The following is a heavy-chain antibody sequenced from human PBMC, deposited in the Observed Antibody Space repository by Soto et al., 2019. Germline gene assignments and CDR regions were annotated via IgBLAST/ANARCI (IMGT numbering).Heavy chain of an antibody. CDR2: IDTSGTKI. J-gene: IGHJ4*02. Sequence: QVQLVESGGDLVKPGGSLRLSCAASGYTFSDYSMSWIRQAPGKGLEWISYIDTSGTKIYYADSVKDRFTITRENAKNSLYLEMNSLRDEDTAVYYCASHYDMWSGYLSPVDYWGQGTLVTVSS. D-gene: IGHD3-3*01. CDR3: ASHYDMWSGYLSPVDY. V-gene: IGHV3-11*01. CDR1: GYTFSDYS.